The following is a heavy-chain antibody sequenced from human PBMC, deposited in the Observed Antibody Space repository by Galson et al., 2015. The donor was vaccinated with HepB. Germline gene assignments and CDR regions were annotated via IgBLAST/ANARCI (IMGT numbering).Heavy chain of an antibody. CDR2: IDWDDDK. Sequence: PALVKPTQTLTLTCTFSGFSLSTSGMCVSWIRQPPGKALEWLARIDWDDDKYYSTSLKTRLTISKDTSKNQVVLTMTNMDPVDTATYYCARTPITMVRGVMASVWFDPWGQGTLVTVSS. CDR1: GFSLSTSGMC. J-gene: IGHJ5*02. V-gene: IGHV2-70*11. D-gene: IGHD3-10*01. CDR3: ARTPITMVRGVMASVWFDP.